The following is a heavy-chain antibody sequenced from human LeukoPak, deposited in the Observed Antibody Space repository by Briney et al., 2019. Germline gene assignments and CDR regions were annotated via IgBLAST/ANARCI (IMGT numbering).Heavy chain of an antibody. Sequence: SETLSLTCAVSGGSISSGGYSWSWIRQPPGKGLEWIGYIYHSGSTYYNPSLKSRVTISVDTSKNQFSLKLSSVTAADTAVYYCARGDYYDSSGYYFDAFDIWGHRTMVTVSS. V-gene: IGHV4-30-2*01. D-gene: IGHD3-22*01. CDR2: IYHSGST. J-gene: IGHJ3*02. CDR1: GGSISSGGYS. CDR3: ARGDYYDSSGYYFDAFDI.